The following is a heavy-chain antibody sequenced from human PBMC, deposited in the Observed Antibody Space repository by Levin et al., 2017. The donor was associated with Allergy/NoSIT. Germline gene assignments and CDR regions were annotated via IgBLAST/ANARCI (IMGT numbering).Heavy chain of an antibody. CDR1: EFTLSNYW. D-gene: IGHD5-18*01. V-gene: IGHV3-7*03. Sequence: GGSLRLSCVGSEFTLSNYWMTWVRQAPGKGLEWVGHINRDGTYKAYVDSVRGRFIISRDNAKNSLYLQMNGLRAEDTAVYYCARDSFGYNSLEYWGQGTLVTVSS. CDR2: INRDGTYK. CDR3: ARDSFGYNSLEY. J-gene: IGHJ4*02.